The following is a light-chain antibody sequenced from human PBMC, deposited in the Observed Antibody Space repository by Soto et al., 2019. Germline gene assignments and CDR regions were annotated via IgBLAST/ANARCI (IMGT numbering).Light chain of an antibody. Sequence: QSVLTQPASVSGSPGQSITISCTGPTSDVGSHNFVSWYQQLPGKAPKLLIYEVTNRPSGTSNRFSGSKSGNTASLTISGLQAEDEADYYCSSFTNSILVFGGGTKLTVL. V-gene: IGLV2-14*01. CDR1: TSDVGSHNF. J-gene: IGLJ3*02. CDR2: EVT. CDR3: SSFTNSILV.